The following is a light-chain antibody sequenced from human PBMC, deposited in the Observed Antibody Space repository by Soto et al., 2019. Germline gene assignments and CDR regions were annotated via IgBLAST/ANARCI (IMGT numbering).Light chain of an antibody. Sequence: QSALTQPPSVSGSPGQSVTISCTGTSSDIGAYNYVSWYQQHPGKAPKLMIYDVNIRPSGVSNRFSGSKSGNTASLTISGLQAEDEADYYCTSWTTSTTMIFGGGTKLTV. CDR3: TSWTTSTTMI. V-gene: IGLV2-14*03. CDR2: DVN. J-gene: IGLJ2*01. CDR1: SSDIGAYNY.